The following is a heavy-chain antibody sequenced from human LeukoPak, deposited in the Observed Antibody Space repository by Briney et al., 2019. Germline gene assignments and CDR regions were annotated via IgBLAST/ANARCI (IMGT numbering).Heavy chain of an antibody. J-gene: IGHJ4*02. Sequence: GGSLRLSCAASGFTFSTYWMSWVRQAPGKGLEWVANIKHDGSDKKYVDSVKGRFTISRDNAKDTLYLQMNSLRAEDAAVYYCAVVTTMTTRVNYWGQGTLVTVSS. CDR2: IKHDGSDK. CDR3: AVVTTMTTRVNY. D-gene: IGHD4-17*01. CDR1: GFTFSTYW. V-gene: IGHV3-7*02.